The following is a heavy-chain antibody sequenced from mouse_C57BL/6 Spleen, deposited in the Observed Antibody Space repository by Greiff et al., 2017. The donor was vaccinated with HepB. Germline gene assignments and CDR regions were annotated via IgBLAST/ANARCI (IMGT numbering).Heavy chain of an antibody. J-gene: IGHJ4*01. CDR1: GYTFTSYW. Sequence: QVQLQQPGAELVMPGASVKLSCKASGYTFTSYWMHWVKQRPGQGLEWIGEIDPSDSYTNYNQKFKGKSTLTVDKSSSTAYMQLSSLTSEDSAVYYCARKIRYPLAMDYWGQGTSVTVSS. D-gene: IGHD1-1*01. CDR3: ARKIRYPLAMDY. CDR2: IDPSDSYT. V-gene: IGHV1-69*01.